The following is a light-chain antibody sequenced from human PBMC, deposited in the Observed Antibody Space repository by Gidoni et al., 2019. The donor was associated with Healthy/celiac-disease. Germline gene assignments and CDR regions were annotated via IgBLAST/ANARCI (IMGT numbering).Light chain of an antibody. J-gene: IGKJ1*01. CDR3: QQYDNLWT. V-gene: IGKV1-33*01. Sequence: DIQMSQSPSSLSASVGDRVTITCQASQDISNYLNLYQQKPGKAPKLLIYDASNLETGVPSRFSGSGSGTYFTFTISSLQPEDIATYYCQQYDNLWTFGQGTKVEIK. CDR1: QDISNY. CDR2: DAS.